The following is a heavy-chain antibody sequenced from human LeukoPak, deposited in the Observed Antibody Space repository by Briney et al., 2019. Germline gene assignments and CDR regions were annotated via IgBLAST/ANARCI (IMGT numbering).Heavy chain of an antibody. CDR2: LGSDGGN. V-gene: IGHV3-23*01. Sequence: TGGSLRLSCAASGFTLSNNAMSWVRQAPGKGLECVSALGSDGGNYYADSVKGRFTISRDNSKNTLYLQMNSLRVEDAAAYYCAKDLLNWEFDYWGQGTLVTVSS. CDR3: AKDLLNWEFDY. CDR1: GFTLSNNA. D-gene: IGHD7-27*01. J-gene: IGHJ4*02.